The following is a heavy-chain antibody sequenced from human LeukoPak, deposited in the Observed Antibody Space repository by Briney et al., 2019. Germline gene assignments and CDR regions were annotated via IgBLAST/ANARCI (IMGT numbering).Heavy chain of an antibody. CDR3: ARARYVDTAMVSYAFDI. D-gene: IGHD5-18*01. CDR2: IYYSGST. V-gene: IGHV4-59*08. Sequence: SETLSLTCTVSGGSISSHYWSWIRQPPGKGLEWIGYIYYSGSTNYNPSLKSRVTISVDTSKNQFSLKLSSVTAADTAVYYCARARYVDTAMVSYAFDIWGQGTMVTVSS. CDR1: GGSISSHY. J-gene: IGHJ3*02.